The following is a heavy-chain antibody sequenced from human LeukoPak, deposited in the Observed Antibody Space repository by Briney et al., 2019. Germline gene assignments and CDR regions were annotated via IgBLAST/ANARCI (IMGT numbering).Heavy chain of an antibody. D-gene: IGHD3-9*01. CDR2: INHSGST. CDR3: ARGGNIYDILTGYYSPYYFDY. Sequence: SETLSLTCAVYGGSFSGYYWSWIRQPPGKGLEWIGEINHSGSTNYNPSLKSRVTISVDTSKNQFSLELSSVTAADTAVYYCARGGNIYDILTGYYSPYYFDYWGQGTLVTVSS. V-gene: IGHV4-34*01. CDR1: GGSFSGYY. J-gene: IGHJ4*02.